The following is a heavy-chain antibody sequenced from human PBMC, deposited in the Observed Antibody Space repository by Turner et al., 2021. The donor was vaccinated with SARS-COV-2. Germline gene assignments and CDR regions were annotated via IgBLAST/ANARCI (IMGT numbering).Heavy chain of an antibody. J-gene: IGHJ6*02. V-gene: IGHV3-48*01. CDR1: GFTFSSYT. Sequence: EVQLVESGGGLVQPGGSLRLSCAASGFTFSSYTMNWVRQAPGKGLEWVSYISSSSSTIYYADSVKGRFTISRDNAKNSLYLQMNSLRAEDTAVYYCARDFVEVVPVITPTYYDYYGLDVWGQGTTVTVSS. CDR3: ARDFVEVVPVITPTYYDYYGLDV. CDR2: ISSSSSTI. D-gene: IGHD2-21*01.